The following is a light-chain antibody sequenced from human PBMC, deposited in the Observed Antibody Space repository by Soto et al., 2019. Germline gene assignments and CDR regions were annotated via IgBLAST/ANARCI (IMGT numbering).Light chain of an antibody. CDR1: QSVSNSY. Sequence: EIVLTQSPGTLSLSPGERATLSCRASQSVSNSYLAWYQQKPGQAPRLLIYGVSSRATGIPDRFSGSGSGTDFTLTISRLEPEDFAVYYCQQYGSSPLTFGGGTKVEIK. J-gene: IGKJ4*01. V-gene: IGKV3-20*01. CDR3: QQYGSSPLT. CDR2: GVS.